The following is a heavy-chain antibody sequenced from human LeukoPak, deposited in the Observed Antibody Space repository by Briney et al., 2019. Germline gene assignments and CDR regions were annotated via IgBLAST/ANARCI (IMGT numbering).Heavy chain of an antibody. CDR3: AQRGMAVAGPKRAFDI. Sequence: PSETLSLTCTVSGGSISSYYWSWIRQPPGKGLEWIGYIYYSGSTNYNPSLKSRVTISVDTSKNQFSLKLSSVTAADTAVYYCAQRGMAVAGPKRAFDIWGQGTMVTVSS. CDR1: GGSISSYY. CDR2: IYYSGST. J-gene: IGHJ3*02. V-gene: IGHV4-59*08. D-gene: IGHD6-19*01.